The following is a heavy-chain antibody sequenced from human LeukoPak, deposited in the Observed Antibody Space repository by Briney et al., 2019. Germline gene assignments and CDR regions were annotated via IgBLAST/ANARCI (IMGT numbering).Heavy chain of an antibody. J-gene: IGHJ4*02. D-gene: IGHD2-21*02. CDR2: INHSGST. CDR1: GWSFSHYY. CDR3: ARGRFYGGGYCYVFY. V-gene: IGHV4-34*01. Sequence: PSETLSLTCAVSGWSFSHYYWSWIRQPPGKGLEWIGEINHSGSTNYNPSLKSRVTISVDTSKNQFSLRLSSVTAADTAVYYCARGRFYGGGYCYVFYCGQRTLVTVSS.